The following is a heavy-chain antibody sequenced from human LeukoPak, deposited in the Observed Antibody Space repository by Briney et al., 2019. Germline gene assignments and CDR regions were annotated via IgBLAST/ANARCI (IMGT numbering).Heavy chain of an antibody. V-gene: IGHV4-59*08. D-gene: IGHD3-22*01. J-gene: IGHJ4*02. CDR1: GGSFSGYY. Sequence: SETLSLTCAVYGGSFSGYYWSWIRQPPGKGLEWIAYVYYSGSANCNPSLESRVTVSVDTSKNQFSLKLSSVTAADTAVYYCARGFYDSRGYSNPFDHWGQGTLVTVSS. CDR3: ARGFYDSRGYSNPFDH. CDR2: VYYSGSA.